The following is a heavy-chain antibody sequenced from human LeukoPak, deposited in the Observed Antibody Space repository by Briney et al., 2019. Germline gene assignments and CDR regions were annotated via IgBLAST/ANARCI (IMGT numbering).Heavy chain of an antibody. Sequence: SETLSLTCTVSGGSISSSSYYWGWIRQPPGKGLEWIGSIYYSGITYYNPSLKSRVTISVDTSKNQFSLKLSSVTAADTAVYYCARDLEQWLEGYWYFDLWGRGTLVTVSS. V-gene: IGHV4-39*07. D-gene: IGHD6-19*01. J-gene: IGHJ2*01. CDR3: ARDLEQWLEGYWYFDL. CDR2: IYYSGIT. CDR1: GGSISSSSYY.